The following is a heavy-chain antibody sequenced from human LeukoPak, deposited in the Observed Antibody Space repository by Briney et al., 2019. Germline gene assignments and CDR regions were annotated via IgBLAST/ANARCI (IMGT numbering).Heavy chain of an antibody. D-gene: IGHD5-12*01. J-gene: IGHJ6*02. CDR2: ISSSSSTI. V-gene: IGHV3-48*01. CDR1: GFTFSNAW. CDR3: ARPPTKGYYYYGMDV. Sequence: GGSLRLSCAASGFTFSNAWMNWVRQAPGKGLEWVSYISSSSSTIYYADSVKGRFTISRDNAKNSLYLQMNSLRAEDTAVYYCARPPTKGYYYYGMDVWGQGTTVTVSS.